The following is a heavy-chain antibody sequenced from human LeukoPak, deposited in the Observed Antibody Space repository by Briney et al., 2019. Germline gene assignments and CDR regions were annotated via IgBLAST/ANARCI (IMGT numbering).Heavy chain of an antibody. CDR1: GFTFSSYA. D-gene: IGHD6-19*01. J-gene: IGHJ6*03. Sequence: GGSLRLSCAASGFTFSSYAMHWVRQAPGKGLEYVSAISSNGGSTYYANSVKGRFTISRDNSKNTLYLQMGSLRAEDMAVYYCARDSKVAGTYYYYYYYMDVWGKGTTVTISS. V-gene: IGHV3-64*01. CDR2: ISSNGGST. CDR3: ARDSKVAGTYYYYYYYMDV.